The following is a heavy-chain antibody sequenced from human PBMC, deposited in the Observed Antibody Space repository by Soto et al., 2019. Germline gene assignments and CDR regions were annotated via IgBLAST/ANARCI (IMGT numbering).Heavy chain of an antibody. D-gene: IGHD6-6*01. Sequence: GGSLRLSCAASGFTFISYAMSWVRQAPGKGLEWVSAISGSGGSTYYADSVKGRFTISRDNSKNTRNLQMNSMRDEDTAVYYIAKGTSIADRPTFLYFDYRSHGTLVTVSS. CDR3: AKGTSIADRPTFLYFDY. J-gene: IGHJ4*01. CDR1: GFTFISYA. V-gene: IGHV3-23*01. CDR2: ISGSGGST.